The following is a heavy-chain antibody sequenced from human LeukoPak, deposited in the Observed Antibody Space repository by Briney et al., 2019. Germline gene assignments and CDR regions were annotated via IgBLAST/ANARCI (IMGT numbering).Heavy chain of an antibody. Sequence: GESLKISCKGSGYSFINYWIGWVRKMPDKGLEWMGIIYPGNSDIRYSPSFQGQVTISVDKSINTAYLQWTSLKASDTAIYYCTTGRFCSGGSCSSSFDFWGQGTLLTVPS. D-gene: IGHD2-15*01. CDR3: TTGRFCSGGSCSSSFDF. J-gene: IGHJ4*02. CDR1: GYSFINYW. V-gene: IGHV5-51*01. CDR2: IYPGNSDI.